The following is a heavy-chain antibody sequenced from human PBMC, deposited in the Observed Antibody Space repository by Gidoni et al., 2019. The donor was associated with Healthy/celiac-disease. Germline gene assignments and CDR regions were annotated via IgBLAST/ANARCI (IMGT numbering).Heavy chain of an antibody. J-gene: IGHJ4*02. CDR3: TTVDDYVWGSYRYTPH. V-gene: IGHV3-15*01. CDR1: GFTFSTAW. Sequence: EVQLVESGGGLVKPGGSLRLSCAASGFTFSTAWMSWVRQAPGKGLEWVGRIKSKTDGGTTDYAAPVKGRFTISRDDSKNTLYLQMNSLKTEDTAVYYCTTVDDYVWGSYRYTPHWGQGTLVTVSS. CDR2: IKSKTDGGTT. D-gene: IGHD3-16*02.